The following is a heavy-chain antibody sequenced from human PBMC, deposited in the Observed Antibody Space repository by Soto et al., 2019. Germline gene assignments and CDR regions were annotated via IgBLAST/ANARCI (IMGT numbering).Heavy chain of an antibody. CDR2: IYYSGET. CDR1: GDSISRYY. J-gene: IGHJ6*02. CDR3: ARDQGGEFLKGSGMDV. Sequence: QVQLQESGPGLVKPSETLSLTCTVSGDSISRYYWSWIRLSPGKGLEWLGYIYYSGETNYNPSVKSRVTISVDRTKNQFSLKLSSVIAADTAVYYCARDQGGEFLKGSGMDVWGQGTTVTVSS. V-gene: IGHV4-59*01. D-gene: IGHD3-10*01.